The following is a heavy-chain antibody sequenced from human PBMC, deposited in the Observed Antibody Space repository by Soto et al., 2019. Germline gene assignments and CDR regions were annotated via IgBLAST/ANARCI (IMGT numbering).Heavy chain of an antibody. J-gene: IGHJ4*02. CDR1: GFTFSSYG. Sequence: GYLRLSCAASGFTFSSYGMHWVRQAPGKGLEWVAVIWYDGSNKYYADSVKGRFTISRDNSKNTLYLQMNSLRAEDTAVYYCAREGVAGTVDYWGQGTLVTVSS. D-gene: IGHD6-19*01. CDR3: AREGVAGTVDY. CDR2: IWYDGSNK. V-gene: IGHV3-33*01.